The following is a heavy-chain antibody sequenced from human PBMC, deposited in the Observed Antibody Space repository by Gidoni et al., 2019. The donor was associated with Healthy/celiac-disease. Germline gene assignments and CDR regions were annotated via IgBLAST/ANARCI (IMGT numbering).Heavy chain of an antibody. CDR2: IKSKTDGGTT. J-gene: IGHJ4*02. CDR3: TTDYDFWTPHDNSLNTHYNGIRVTVY. CDR1: GFTFSNAW. V-gene: IGHV3-15*07. D-gene: IGHD3-3*01. Sequence: EVQLVESGGGLVKPGGSLRLSCAASGFTFSNAWMNWVRQAPGKGLEWVGRIKSKTDGGTTDYAAPVKGRFTISRDDSKNTLYLQMNSLKTEDTAVYYCTTDYDFWTPHDNSLNTHYNGIRVTVYWGQGTLVTVSS.